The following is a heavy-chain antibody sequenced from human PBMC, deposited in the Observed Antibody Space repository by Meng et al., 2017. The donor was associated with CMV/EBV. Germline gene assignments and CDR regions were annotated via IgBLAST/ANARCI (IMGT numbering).Heavy chain of an antibody. V-gene: IGHV4-39*07. Sequence: SGRSSYWGWIRQPPGRGLEWIGSIYYSGSTYYNPSLKSRVTISVDTSKNQFSLKLSSVTAADTAVYYCARDMYYYDSSGYYYGFDYWGQGTLVTVSS. J-gene: IGHJ4*02. CDR2: IYYSGST. D-gene: IGHD3-22*01. CDR3: ARDMYYYDSSGYYYGFDY. CDR1: SGRSSY.